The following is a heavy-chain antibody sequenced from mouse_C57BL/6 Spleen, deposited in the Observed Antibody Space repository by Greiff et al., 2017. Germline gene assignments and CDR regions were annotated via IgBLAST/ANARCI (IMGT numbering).Heavy chain of an antibody. J-gene: IGHJ2*01. Sequence: QVQLQQPGAELVKPGASVKLSCKASGYTFTSYWMHWVKQRPGQGLEWIGMIHPHSGSTNYNEKFKSKATLTVDKSSSTAYMQLSSLTSEDSAVYYCAGTTVVAEGYYFDVWGQGTTLTVSS. CDR1: GYTFTSYW. V-gene: IGHV1-64*01. CDR3: AGTTVVAEGYYFDV. CDR2: IHPHSGST. D-gene: IGHD1-1*01.